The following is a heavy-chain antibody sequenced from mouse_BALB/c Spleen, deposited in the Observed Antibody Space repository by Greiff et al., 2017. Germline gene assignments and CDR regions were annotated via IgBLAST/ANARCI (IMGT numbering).Heavy chain of an antibody. V-gene: IGHV1-69*02. CDR3: ARRDGYDGFAY. D-gene: IGHD2-2*01. J-gene: IGHJ3*01. Sequence: QVQLKQPGAELVKPGASVKLSCKASGYTFTSYWMHWVKQRPGQGLEWIGEIDPSDSYTNYNQKFKGKATLTVDKSSSTAYMQLSSLTSEDSAVYYCARRDGYDGFAYWGQGTLVTVSA. CDR2: IDPSDSYT. CDR1: GYTFTSYW.